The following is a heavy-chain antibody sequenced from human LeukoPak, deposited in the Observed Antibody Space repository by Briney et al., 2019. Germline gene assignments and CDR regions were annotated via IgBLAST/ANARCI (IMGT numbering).Heavy chain of an antibody. J-gene: IGHJ6*03. V-gene: IGHV1-2*02. CDR1: GYTFTDYY. D-gene: IGHD2-15*01. CDR2: INPNSGGT. CDR3: ARDFRGERGYCSGGSCPYYYYYYYMDV. Sequence: ASVKVSCKASGYTFTDYYIHWVRQAPGQGLEWMGWINPNSGGTNYAQKFQGRVTMTRDTSISTAYMELSRLRSDDTAVYYCARDFRGERGYCSGGSCPYYYYYYYMDVWGKGTTVTVSS.